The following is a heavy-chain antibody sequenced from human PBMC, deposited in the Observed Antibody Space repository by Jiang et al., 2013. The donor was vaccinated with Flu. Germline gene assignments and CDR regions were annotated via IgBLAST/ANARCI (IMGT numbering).Heavy chain of an antibody. CDR1: GGSISSYY. CDR2: IYYSGTT. V-gene: IGHV4-59*01. CDR3: ARSKGYFDY. J-gene: IGHJ4*02. Sequence: GPGLVKPSETLSLTCTVSGGSISSYYWSWIRQPPGKGLEWIGYIYYSGTTNYNPSLKSRVTISVDTSKNQFSLKLSSVTAADTALYYCARSKGYFDYWGQGTLVTVSS.